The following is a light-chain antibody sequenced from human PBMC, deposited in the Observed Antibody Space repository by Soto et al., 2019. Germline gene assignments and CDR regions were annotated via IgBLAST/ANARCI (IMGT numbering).Light chain of an antibody. J-gene: IGLJ3*02. V-gene: IGLV2-23*01. CDR3: CSYAGSRTFV. CDR1: SSDIGNYDF. CDR2: EGS. Sequence: QSALTQPASVSGSPGQSITISCTGTSSDIGNYDFVSWYQQVPGTAPKAMIYEGSKRPSGISHRFSGSKSDNTASLTISGLRAEDEAHYHCCSYAGSRTFVFGGGTKLTIL.